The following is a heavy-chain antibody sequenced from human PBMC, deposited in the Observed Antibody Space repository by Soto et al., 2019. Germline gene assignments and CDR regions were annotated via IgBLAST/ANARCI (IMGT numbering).Heavy chain of an antibody. CDR1: GGTFSSYA. J-gene: IGHJ4*02. D-gene: IGHD6-19*01. Sequence: EASVKVSCKASGGTFSSYAISWVRQAPGQGLEWMGGIIPIFGTANYAQKFQGRVTITADESTSTAYMELSSLRSEDTAVYYCASSSGWYRGIDTVFDYWGQGTLVTVSS. V-gene: IGHV1-69*13. CDR2: IIPIFGTA. CDR3: ASSSGWYRGIDTVFDY.